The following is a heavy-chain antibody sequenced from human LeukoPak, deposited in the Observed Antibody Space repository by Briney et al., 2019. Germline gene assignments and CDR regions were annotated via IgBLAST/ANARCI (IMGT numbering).Heavy chain of an antibody. CDR3: AKDGYSSSSRDFGY. D-gene: IGHD6-6*01. Sequence: PGGSLRPSCAASGFTFSSYAMSWVRQAPGKGREWVSAISGSGGSTYYADSVKGRFTISRDNSKNTLYLKMNSLRAEDTAVYYCAKDGYSSSSRDFGYWGQGTLVTVSS. V-gene: IGHV3-23*01. CDR1: GFTFSSYA. CDR2: ISGSGGST. J-gene: IGHJ4*02.